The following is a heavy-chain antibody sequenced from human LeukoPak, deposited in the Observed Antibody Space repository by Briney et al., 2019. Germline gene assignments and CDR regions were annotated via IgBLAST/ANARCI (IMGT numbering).Heavy chain of an antibody. CDR3: ARDENPDYYYYMDV. CDR2: ISAYNGHT. V-gene: IGHV1-18*01. CDR1: GYTFTNYG. Sequence: ASVKVSCKASGYTFTNYGISWVRQAPGQGLEWMGWISAYNGHTKYAQKVQGRVTMTRDMSTSTVYMELSSLRSEDTAVYYCARDENPDYYYYMDVWGKGTTVTVSS. J-gene: IGHJ6*03. D-gene: IGHD1-14*01.